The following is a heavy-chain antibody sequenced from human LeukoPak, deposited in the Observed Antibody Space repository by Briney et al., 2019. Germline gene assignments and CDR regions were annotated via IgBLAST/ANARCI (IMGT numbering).Heavy chain of an antibody. CDR2: SNDSGGT. CDR3: ARLSVIVGAALEYYYYYMDV. CDR1: GGTFSGYY. Sequence: ETLSLTCAVYGGTFSGYYWSWIRQPPGKRLEWVGESNDSGGTNYNPSLKSRVTISADKSKNQVSLKLTSVTAADTAVYYCARLSVIVGAALEYYYYYMDVWGQGTTVTVSS. J-gene: IGHJ6*03. V-gene: IGHV4-34*01. D-gene: IGHD1-26*01.